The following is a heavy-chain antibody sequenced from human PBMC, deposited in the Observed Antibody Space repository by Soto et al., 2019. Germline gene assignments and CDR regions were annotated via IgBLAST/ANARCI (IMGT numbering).Heavy chain of an antibody. Sequence: SVKVSCKASGGTFSSYAISWVRQAPGQGLEWMGGIIPIFGTANYAQKFQGRVTITADESTSTAYMELSSLRSEDTAVYYCAIGGRYYYYYGMDVWGQGTTVTVSS. J-gene: IGHJ6*02. D-gene: IGHD3-16*01. CDR1: GGTFSSYA. CDR2: IIPIFGTA. V-gene: IGHV1-69*13. CDR3: AIGGRYYYYYGMDV.